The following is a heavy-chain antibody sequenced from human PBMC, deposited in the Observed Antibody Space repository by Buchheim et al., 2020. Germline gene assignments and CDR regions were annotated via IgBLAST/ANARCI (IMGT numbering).Heavy chain of an antibody. CDR2: ITSSSSYI. V-gene: IGHV3-21*01. J-gene: IGHJ4*02. Sequence: EVQLVESGGGLVKPGGSLRLSCAASGFTFSSYSMNWVRQAPGKGLEWVSSITSSSSYIYYADSVKGRFTLSRDNAQKSLFLQMNSLGAEDTAVYFCAPYCSGGSCYSLDYWGQGTL. CDR3: APYCSGGSCYSLDY. D-gene: IGHD2-15*01. CDR1: GFTFSSYS.